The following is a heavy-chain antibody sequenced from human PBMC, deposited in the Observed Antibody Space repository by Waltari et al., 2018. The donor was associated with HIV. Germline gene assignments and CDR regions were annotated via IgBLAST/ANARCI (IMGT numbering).Heavy chain of an antibody. CDR1: GFPFSNYA. J-gene: IGHJ5*01. V-gene: IGHV3-30*01. Sequence: QVQLVESGGGVVQPGRSLRLSCSASGFPFSNYAMHWVRQAPGKGLEWVAVLSHDGNNKYYAASVRGRFTVSRDNAKSTLYLQMNSLRSEDTAVYYCARDPDPTVTDWVDFWGQGTLLTVSS. D-gene: IGHD4-17*01. CDR3: ARDPDPTVTDWVDF. CDR2: LSHDGNNK.